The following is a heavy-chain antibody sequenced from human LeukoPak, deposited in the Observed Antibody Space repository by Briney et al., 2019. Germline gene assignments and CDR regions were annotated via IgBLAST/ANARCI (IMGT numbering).Heavy chain of an antibody. CDR3: AKELAAVGVPSFDS. V-gene: IGHV3-23*01. CDR1: EFTFSSYA. Sequence: GGSLRLSCAASEFTFSSYAMSWVRQTPGKGLEWVSGIRSTGGGTYYADSVKGRFTISRDNSKNTLYLQMNNLRAEDTAVYYCAKELAAVGVPSFDSWGQGTLVTVSS. CDR2: IRSTGGGT. D-gene: IGHD6-13*01. J-gene: IGHJ4*02.